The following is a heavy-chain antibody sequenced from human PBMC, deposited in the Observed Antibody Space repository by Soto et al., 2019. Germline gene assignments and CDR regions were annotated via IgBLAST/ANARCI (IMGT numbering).Heavy chain of an antibody. Sequence: PGGSLRLSCAASGFTFSSYSMNWVRQAPGKGLEWVSSISSSSSYIYYADSVKGRFTISRDNAKNSLYLQMNSLRAEDTAVYYCESTSGRYSYYYGMDVWGQGTTVTVYS. J-gene: IGHJ6*02. CDR3: ESTSGRYSYYYGMDV. CDR1: GFTFSSYS. V-gene: IGHV3-21*04. D-gene: IGHD1-1*01. CDR2: ISSSSSYI.